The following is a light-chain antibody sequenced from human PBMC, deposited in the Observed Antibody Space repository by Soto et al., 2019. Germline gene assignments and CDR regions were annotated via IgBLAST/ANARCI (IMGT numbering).Light chain of an antibody. J-gene: IGKJ5*01. CDR1: QSVSSSY. CDR2: GAS. Sequence: EIALTQSPGTLSLSPRERATLSCRASQSVSSSYLAWYQQKPGQAPRLLIYGASSRATGIPDRISGSGSGTDITLTISRLEPEDVAVYYCQQYGSTPPITFGQGTRLEIK. CDR3: QQYGSTPPIT. V-gene: IGKV3-20*01.